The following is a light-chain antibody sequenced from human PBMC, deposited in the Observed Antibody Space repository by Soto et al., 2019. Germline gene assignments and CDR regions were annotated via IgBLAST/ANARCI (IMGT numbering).Light chain of an antibody. CDR1: QSVSIN. CDR2: GAS. J-gene: IGKJ4*01. Sequence: EIVMTQSPATLCVSPGERATLSCRACQSVSINVAWYQQKPGQAPRLLIYGASTRATGISASFSGSGSGTEFTLTISSLQSEDFAVYHCQQYNNWPLTFGGGTKVDIK. CDR3: QQYNNWPLT. V-gene: IGKV3-15*01.